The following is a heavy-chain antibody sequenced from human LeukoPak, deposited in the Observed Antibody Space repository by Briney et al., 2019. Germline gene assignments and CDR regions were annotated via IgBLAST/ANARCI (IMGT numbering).Heavy chain of an antibody. V-gene: IGHV3-23*01. D-gene: IGHD2/OR15-2a*01. CDR1: GFTFSNYA. J-gene: IGHJ4*02. Sequence: GGSLILSCAASGFTFSNYAMSWVRQAPGKGLEWVSAFSGSGGSTYYADSVKCRFTISRDNSKNTLYLQMNSLRAEDTAVYYSATSGLSRFGFWGQGTLVTVSS. CDR3: ATSGLSRFGF. CDR2: FSGSGGST.